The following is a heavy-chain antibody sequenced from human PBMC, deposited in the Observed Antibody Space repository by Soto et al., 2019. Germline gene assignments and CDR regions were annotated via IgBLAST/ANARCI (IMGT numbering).Heavy chain of an antibody. J-gene: IGHJ4*02. CDR3: THFSAVTGFDY. V-gene: IGHV2-5*02. D-gene: IGHD6-19*01. CDR2: IYWDDDK. CDR1: GFSLNTSGVA. Sequence: QITLKESGPTLVRPTQTLTLTCTFSGFSLNTSGVAVGWIRQPPGKALEWLALIYWDDDKAYRPSLKSRLTITKDTSKNQVVLTMTNVDPVDTATYYCTHFSAVTGFDYWGQGTLVTVSS.